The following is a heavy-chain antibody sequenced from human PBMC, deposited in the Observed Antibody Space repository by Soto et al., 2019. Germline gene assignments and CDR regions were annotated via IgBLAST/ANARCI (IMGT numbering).Heavy chain of an antibody. CDR3: ARYDYNGYYFDY. CDR1: GYTFSTSY. V-gene: IGHV1-46*01. D-gene: IGHD4-4*01. CDR2: INPSGGST. J-gene: IGHJ4*02. Sequence: QVQLVQSGAEVKKPGASVKVSCKASGYTFSTSYMHWVRQAPGQGYEWMGIINPSGGSTTYAQKFQGRVTMTRDTSTTTVYMELSSLKSEDTAVYYCARYDYNGYYFDYWGQGTLVTVSS.